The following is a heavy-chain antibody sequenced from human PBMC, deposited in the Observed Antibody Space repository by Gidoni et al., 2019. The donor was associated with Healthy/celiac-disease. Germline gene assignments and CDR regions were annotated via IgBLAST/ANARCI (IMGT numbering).Heavy chain of an antibody. CDR2: ISAYNGNT. CDR1: GYTFTSYG. V-gene: IGHV1-18*01. D-gene: IGHD2-15*01. Sequence: QVQLVQSGAEVKKPGASVMVSCKASGYTFTSYGISWVRQAPGQGLEWMGWISAYNGNTNYAQKLQGRVTMTTDTSTSTAYRERRSLRSEDTAVYYCARDSGVRSSVVAAVGYWGQGTLVTVSS. J-gene: IGHJ4*02. CDR3: ARDSGVRSSVVAAVGY.